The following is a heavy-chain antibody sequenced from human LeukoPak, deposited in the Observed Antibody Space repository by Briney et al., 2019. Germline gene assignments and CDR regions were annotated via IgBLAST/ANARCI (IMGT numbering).Heavy chain of an antibody. CDR2: TYYRSKWYN. J-gene: IGHJ4*02. D-gene: IGHD5-24*01. CDR3: ARGGYNFDS. Sequence: SQTLSLTCAISGDSVSSKSAAWNWIRQSPSRGLEWLGRTYYRSKWYNDYALFAKTRITVSPDTSKNQFSLQLNSMTPEDTAVYYCARGGYNFDSWGQGTLVTVSS. CDR1: GDSVSSKSAA. V-gene: IGHV6-1*01.